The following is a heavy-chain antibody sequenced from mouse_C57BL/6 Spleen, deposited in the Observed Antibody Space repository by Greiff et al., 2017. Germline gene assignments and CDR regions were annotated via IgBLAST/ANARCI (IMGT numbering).Heavy chain of an antibody. CDR3: ARSELGSNQFAY. V-gene: IGHV1-80*01. J-gene: IGHJ3*01. Sequence: LVESGAELVKPGASVKISCKASGYAFSSYWMNWVKQRPGKGLEWIGQIYPGDGDTNYNGKFKGKATLTADKPSSTAYMQLSSLTSEDSAVYFCARSELGSNQFAYWGQGTLVTVSA. CDR2: IYPGDGDT. CDR1: GYAFSSYW. D-gene: IGHD1-1*01.